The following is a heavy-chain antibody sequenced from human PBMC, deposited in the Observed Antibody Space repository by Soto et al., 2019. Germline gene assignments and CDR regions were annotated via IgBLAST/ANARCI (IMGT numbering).Heavy chain of an antibody. CDR1: GGSITSSSYY. CDR2: IYYSGNT. CDR3: AREGGRYCSGGSCQVDY. V-gene: IGHV4-39*02. Sequence: QLQLQESGPGLVKPSETLSLTCTVSGGSITSSSYYWGWIRQPPGKGLEWIGSIYYSGNTYYTPSLKSRVTISVDTPKNQFSLKLSSVTAADTAVYYCAREGGRYCSGGSCQVDYWGQGTLVTVSS. D-gene: IGHD2-15*01. J-gene: IGHJ4*02.